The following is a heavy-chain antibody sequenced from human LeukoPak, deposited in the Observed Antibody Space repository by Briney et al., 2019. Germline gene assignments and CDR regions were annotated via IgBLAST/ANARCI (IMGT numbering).Heavy chain of an antibody. J-gene: IGHJ6*03. D-gene: IGHD3-10*01. CDR3: ARDGTKLPWFGEVRITRYYYYYMDV. V-gene: IGHV1-18*01. CDR1: GFTFSSYA. CDR2: INTYNGKT. Sequence: GGSLRLSCAASGFTFSSYAISWVRQAPGQGLEWMGWINTYNGKTKYVEKFQGRVTMTTDTSTSTAYMELRSLRSDDTAVYYCARDGTKLPWFGEVRITRYYYYYMDVWGKGTTVTISS.